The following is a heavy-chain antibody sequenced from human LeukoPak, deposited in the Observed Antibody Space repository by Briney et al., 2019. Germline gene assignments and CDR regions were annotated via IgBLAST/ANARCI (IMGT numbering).Heavy chain of an antibody. D-gene: IGHD3/OR15-3a*01. J-gene: IGHJ4*02. CDR1: RYTFTGKF. Sequence: GASVKVSCKASRYTFTGKFIHWVRQAPGQGLEWMGWIDPNSGVTDYAQKFRGRVTMTSDTSTSTAYMALSSLISDDTAVYYCARDREGLAYFDYWGQGTLVTVSS. V-gene: IGHV1-2*02. CDR2: IDPNSGVT. CDR3: ARDREGLAYFDY.